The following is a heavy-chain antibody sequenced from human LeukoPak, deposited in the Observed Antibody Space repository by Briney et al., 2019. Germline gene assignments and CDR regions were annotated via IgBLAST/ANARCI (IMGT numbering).Heavy chain of an antibody. V-gene: IGHV3-7*03. CDR3: VRSRDGYNFYFDY. D-gene: IGHD5-24*01. J-gene: IGHJ4*02. Sequence: GGSLRLSCAASGFTFSGYWMSWVRQAPGKGLEWVANIKQDGSEKNYVDSVKGRFTITRDNARNSLYLQMNSLRAEDTAVYYCVRSRDGYNFYFDYWGQGTLVTVSS. CDR1: GFTFSGYW. CDR2: IKQDGSEK.